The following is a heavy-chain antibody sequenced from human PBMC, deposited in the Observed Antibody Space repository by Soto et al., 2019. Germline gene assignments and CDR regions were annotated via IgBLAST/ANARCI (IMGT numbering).Heavy chain of an antibody. CDR2: IYYDGTA. CDR3: ARQLVDGTVAGTGIFDE. Sequence: SETLSLTCTASGASFSPNYWSWIRQPPGKGLEWVGYIYYDGTARHNPSLKSRVTISLETSRSQFSLRLSSVTAADTAVYYCARQLVDGTVAGTGIFDEWGQGSLVTGSS. CDR1: GASFSPNY. J-gene: IGHJ4*02. V-gene: IGHV4-59*08. D-gene: IGHD6-19*01.